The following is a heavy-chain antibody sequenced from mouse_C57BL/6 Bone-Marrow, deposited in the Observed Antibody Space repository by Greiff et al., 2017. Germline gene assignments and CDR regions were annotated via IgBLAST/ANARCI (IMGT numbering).Heavy chain of an antibody. J-gene: IGHJ1*03. CDR1: GYTFTSYG. CDR2: IYPRSGNT. V-gene: IGHV1-81*01. CDR3: ARGVRYFDV. Sequence: QVQLKQSGAELARPGASVKLSCKASGYTFTSYGISWVKQRTGQGLEWIGEIYPRSGNTYYNEKFKGKATLTADKSSSTAYMGLRSLTSEDAAVYFCARGVRYFDVWGRGTTVTVTS. D-gene: IGHD2-1*01.